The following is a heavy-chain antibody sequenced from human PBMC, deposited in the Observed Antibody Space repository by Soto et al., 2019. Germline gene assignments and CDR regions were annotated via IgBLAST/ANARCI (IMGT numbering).Heavy chain of an antibody. CDR3: ATVTYSSSGRGWFDP. V-gene: IGHV1-69*13. J-gene: IGHJ5*02. Sequence: SVKVSCKASGGTFSSYAISWVRQAPGQGLEWMGGIIPIFGTANYAQKFQGRVTITADESTSTAYMELSSLRSEDTAVFYCATVTYSSSGRGWFDPWGQGTLVTVSS. CDR2: IIPIFGTA. CDR1: GGTFSSYA. D-gene: IGHD6-6*01.